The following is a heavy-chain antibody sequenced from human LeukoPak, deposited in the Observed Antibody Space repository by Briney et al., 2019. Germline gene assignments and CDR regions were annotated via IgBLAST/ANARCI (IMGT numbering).Heavy chain of an antibody. V-gene: IGHV3-13*01. D-gene: IGHD1-26*01. J-gene: IGHJ4*02. CDR3: AALGDSIY. CDR2: IGHAGDT. CDR1: GFAFSSYD. Sequence: PGGCLRLSCAASGFAFSSYDMHWGRQVAGKGLEWVSAIGHAGDTYYADSVKARFTTSREDAKNYFFLQMNSLRAGDTAVYFCAALGDSIYWGQGTLVTVSS.